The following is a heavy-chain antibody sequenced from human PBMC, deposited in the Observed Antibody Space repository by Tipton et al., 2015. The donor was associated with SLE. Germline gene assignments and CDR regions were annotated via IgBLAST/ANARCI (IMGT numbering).Heavy chain of an antibody. CDR3: AREGSGNYFGAFDI. D-gene: IGHD3-10*01. CDR2: IVTAGDT. Sequence: SLRLSCAASGFTFSSYAMHWVRQAPGKGLEWVSAIVTAGDTYYQDSVKGRFTISRENAKNSVYLQMNNLRAGDTAVYYCAREGSGNYFGAFDIWGKGTTVTVSS. V-gene: IGHV3-13*04. CDR1: GFTFSSYA. J-gene: IGHJ6*04.